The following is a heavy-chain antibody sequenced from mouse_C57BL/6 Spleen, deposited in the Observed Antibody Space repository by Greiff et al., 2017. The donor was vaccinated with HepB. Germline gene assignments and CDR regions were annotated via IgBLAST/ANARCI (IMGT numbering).Heavy chain of an antibody. J-gene: IGHJ3*01. CDR2: IDPSDSYT. V-gene: IGHV1-50*01. Sequence: QVQLKQPGAELVKPGASVKLSCKASGYTFTSYWMQWVKQRPGQGLEWIGEIDPSDSYTNYNQKFKGKATLTVDTSSSTAYMQLSSLTSEDSAVYYCARYQLRLRSFAYWGQGTLVTVSA. D-gene: IGHD3-2*02. CDR1: GYTFTSYW. CDR3: ARYQLRLRSFAY.